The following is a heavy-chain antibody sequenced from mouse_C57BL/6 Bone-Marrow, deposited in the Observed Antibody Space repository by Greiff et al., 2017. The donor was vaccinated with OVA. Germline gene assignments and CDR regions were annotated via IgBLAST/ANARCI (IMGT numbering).Heavy chain of an antibody. CDR1: GFTFSDYG. J-gene: IGHJ2*01. CDR2: ISSGSSTI. V-gene: IGHV5-17*01. CDR3: ARSDYDYFDY. Sequence: EVMLVESGGGLVKPGGSLKLSCAASGFTFSDYGMYWVRQAPEKGLEWVAYISSGSSTIYYADTVKGRFTISRDNAKNTLFLQMTSLRSEDTAMYYCARSDYDYFDYWGQGTTLTVSS. D-gene: IGHD2-4*01.